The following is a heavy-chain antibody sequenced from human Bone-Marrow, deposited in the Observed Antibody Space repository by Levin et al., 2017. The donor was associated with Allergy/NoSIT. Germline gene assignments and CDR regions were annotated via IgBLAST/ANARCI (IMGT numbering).Heavy chain of an antibody. CDR1: GGSISSGTHY. D-gene: IGHD6-19*01. J-gene: IGHJ5*02. CDR2: VFHTGST. Sequence: SETLSLTCNVSGGSISSGTHYWGWIRQSPGEGLQYIGNVFHTGSTYYSPSLRSRATISLDTSKNQFSLKLTSVTAADTAVYYCAKEGGVAGNWFDPWGQGTLVIVSS. CDR3: AKEGGVAGNWFDP. V-gene: IGHV4-39*07.